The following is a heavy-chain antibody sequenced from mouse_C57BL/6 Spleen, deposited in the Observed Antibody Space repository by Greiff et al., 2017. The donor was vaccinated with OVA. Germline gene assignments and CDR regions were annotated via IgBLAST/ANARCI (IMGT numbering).Heavy chain of an antibody. CDR1: GYTFTSYW. CDR2: IHPNSGST. D-gene: IGHD1-1*02. V-gene: IGHV1-64*01. CDR3: ARYYPTYWYFDV. J-gene: IGHJ1*03. Sequence: QVQLKQPGAELVKPGASVKLSCKASGYTFTSYWMHWVKQRPGQGLEWIGMIHPNSGSTNYNEKFKSKATLTVDKSSSTAYMQLSSLTSEDSAVYYCARYYPTYWYFDVWGTGTTVTVSS.